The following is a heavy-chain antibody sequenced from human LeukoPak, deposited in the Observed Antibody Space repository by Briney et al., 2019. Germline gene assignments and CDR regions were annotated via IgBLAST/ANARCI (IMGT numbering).Heavy chain of an antibody. V-gene: IGHV3-21*01. J-gene: IGHJ5*02. CDR3: ARGDSSSWYKDWFDP. D-gene: IGHD6-13*01. CDR1: GFTFSSYS. CDR2: ISSSSGYI. Sequence: GGSLRLSCAASGFTFSSYSMNWVRQAPGKGLEWVSSISSSSGYIYYADSVKGRFTISRDNAKNSLYLQMNSLRAEDTAVYYCARGDSSSWYKDWFDPWGQGTLVTVSS.